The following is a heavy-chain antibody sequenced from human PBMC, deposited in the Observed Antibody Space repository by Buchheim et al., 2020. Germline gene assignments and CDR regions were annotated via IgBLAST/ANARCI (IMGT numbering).Heavy chain of an antibody. D-gene: IGHD5-18*01. V-gene: IGHV1-46*01. CDR2: INPSGGST. Sequence: QVQLVPSGAEVKKPGASVKVSCKASGYTFTSYYMHWVRQAPGQGLEWMGIINPSGGSTSYAQKFQGRVTMTRDTSTSTAYMELSSLRSEDTAVYYCARDLWSGDTAMVPPGYYYYGMDVWGQGTT. J-gene: IGHJ6*02. CDR3: ARDLWSGDTAMVPPGYYYYGMDV. CDR1: GYTFTSYY.